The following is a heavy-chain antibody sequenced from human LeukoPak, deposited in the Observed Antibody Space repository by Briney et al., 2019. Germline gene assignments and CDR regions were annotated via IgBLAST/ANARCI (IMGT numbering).Heavy chain of an antibody. D-gene: IGHD3-22*01. CDR1: GFTFSSYA. CDR2: ISYDGSNK. CDR3: ARVERDSSGYMYIYHMDV. V-gene: IGHV3-30*04. Sequence: PGGSLRLSCAASGFTFSSYAMHWVRQAPGKGLEWVAVISYDGSNKYYADSVKGRFTISRGNSKNTLYLQMNSLRAEDTAVYYCARVERDSSGYMYIYHMDVWGKGTTVTVSS. J-gene: IGHJ6*03.